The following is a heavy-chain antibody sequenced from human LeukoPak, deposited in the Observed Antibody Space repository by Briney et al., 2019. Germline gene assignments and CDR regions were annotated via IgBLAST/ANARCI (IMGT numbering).Heavy chain of an antibody. V-gene: IGHV3-48*03. CDR3: ATLEAGDSQDY. D-gene: IGHD4-17*01. J-gene: IGHJ4*02. Sequence: GGSLRLSCAASGFTFSNSAMNWVRQAPGKGLEWVSYISSSGSTIYYADSVKGRFTISRDNAKNSLYLQMNSLRAEDMAVYYCATLEAGDSQDYWGQGTLVTVSS. CDR2: ISSSGSTI. CDR1: GFTFSNSA.